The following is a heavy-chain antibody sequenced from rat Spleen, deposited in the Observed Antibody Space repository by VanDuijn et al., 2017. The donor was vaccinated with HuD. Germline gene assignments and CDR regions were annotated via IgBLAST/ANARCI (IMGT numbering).Heavy chain of an antibody. J-gene: IGHJ2*01. CDR1: GFSLISHS. CDR2: IWGDGST. D-gene: IGHD1-2*01. V-gene: IGHV2-1*01. Sequence: QVQLKESGPGLVQSSQTLSLICTVSGFSLISHSVHWVRQPPGKGLEWMGGIWGDGSTDYNSVLKSRLTVNRDTSKSQVFLKMNSLQTGDTATYYCARADIASISTDGIWGQGVMVTVSS. CDR3: ARADIASISTDGI.